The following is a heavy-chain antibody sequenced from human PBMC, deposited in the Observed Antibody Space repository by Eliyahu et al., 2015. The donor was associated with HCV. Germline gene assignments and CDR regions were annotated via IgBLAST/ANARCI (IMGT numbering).Heavy chain of an antibody. J-gene: IGHJ4*02. CDR2: ISYDGSNK. D-gene: IGHD1-26*01. CDR1: GFTFSSYG. Sequence: QVQLVESGGGVVQPGRSLRLXCAASGFTFSSYGMHWVRQAPGKGLEWVAVISYDGSNKYYADSVKGRFTISRDNSKNTLYLQMNSLRAEDTAVYYCAKELTVGASLFDYWGQGTLVTVSS. V-gene: IGHV3-30*18. CDR3: AKELTVGASLFDY.